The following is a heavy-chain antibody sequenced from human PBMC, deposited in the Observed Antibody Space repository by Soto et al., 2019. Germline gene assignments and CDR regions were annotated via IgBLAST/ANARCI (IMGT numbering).Heavy chain of an antibody. Sequence: QVQLVQSGAEVKKPGASVKVSCKASGYTFTSYGISWVRQAPGQGLEWMGWISAYNGNTNDAQKLQGRGTMTTDPSTSTAYMELRSLRSDETAVYYCARDGTGITGTFYYYDGIYVWGQGTTVTVSS. D-gene: IGHD1-20*01. V-gene: IGHV1-18*01. J-gene: IGHJ6*02. CDR3: ARDGTGITGTFYYYDGIYV. CDR1: GYTFTSYG. CDR2: ISAYNGNT.